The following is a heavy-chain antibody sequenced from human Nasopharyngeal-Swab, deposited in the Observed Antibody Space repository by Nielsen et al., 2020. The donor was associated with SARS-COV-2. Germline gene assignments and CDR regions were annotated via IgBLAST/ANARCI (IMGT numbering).Heavy chain of an antibody. CDR3: ARAAKGYCSSTSCYSIPEYYYYYMDV. CDR2: INPNSGGT. J-gene: IGHJ6*03. Sequence: WVRQAPGQGLEWMGWINPNSGGTNYAQKFQGWVTMTRDTSISTAYMELSRLRSDDTAVYYCARAAKGYCSSTSCYSIPEYYYYYMDVWGKGTPVTVSS. D-gene: IGHD2-2*01. V-gene: IGHV1-2*04.